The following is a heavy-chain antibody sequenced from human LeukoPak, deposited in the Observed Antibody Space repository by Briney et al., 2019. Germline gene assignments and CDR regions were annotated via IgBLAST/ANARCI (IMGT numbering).Heavy chain of an antibody. D-gene: IGHD1-7*01. V-gene: IGHV1-18*01. CDR2: INTYNDYR. CDR3: ARGQDLGLELFDY. Sequence: ASVKVSCKASGYTFSNYGISWVRQAPGQGLEWMGWINTYNDYRNYARKLQGRVTMTTETSTSTAYMELRSLRSDDTAVYYCARGQDLGLELFDYWGQGTLVTVSS. CDR1: GYTFSNYG. J-gene: IGHJ4*02.